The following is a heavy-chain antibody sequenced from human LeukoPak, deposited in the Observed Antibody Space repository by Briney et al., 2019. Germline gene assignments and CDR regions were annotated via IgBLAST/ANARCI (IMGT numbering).Heavy chain of an antibody. CDR2: ISSSGSYI. V-gene: IGHV3-21*01. Sequence: GASLRLSCAASGFTFSSYSIDSASQHAGRWLGWVSSISSSGSYITYADSVKGRFTISRDNAKNSLYLQMNSLRAEDAAVYYCARVSTVTRLGFDYWGQGTLVTVSS. D-gene: IGHD4-17*01. CDR1: GFTFSSYS. CDR3: ARVSTVTRLGFDY. J-gene: IGHJ4*02.